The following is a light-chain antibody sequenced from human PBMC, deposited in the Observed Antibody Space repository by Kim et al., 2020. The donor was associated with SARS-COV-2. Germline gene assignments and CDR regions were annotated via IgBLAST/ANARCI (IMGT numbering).Light chain of an antibody. CDR3: QQSYSTPPYT. J-gene: IGKJ2*01. Sequence: ASVGDRVAITCRASQSISSYLNWYQQKPGKAPKLLIYAASSLQSGVPSRFSGSGSGTDFTLTISSLQPEDFATYYCQQSYSTPPYTFGQGTKLEI. CDR2: AAS. CDR1: QSISSY. V-gene: IGKV1-39*01.